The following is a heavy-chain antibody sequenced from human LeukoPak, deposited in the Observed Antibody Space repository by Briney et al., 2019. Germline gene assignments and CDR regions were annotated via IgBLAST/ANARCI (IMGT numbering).Heavy chain of an antibody. Sequence: TLSLTCTVSGGSISSGSYYWSWIRQPAGKGLEWIGRIYTSGSTNYNPSLKSRVTISVDTSKNQFSLKLSSVTAADTAVYYCARARSTSYRTHYYYGMDVWGQGTTVTVSS. CDR1: GGSISSGSYY. J-gene: IGHJ6*02. CDR2: IYTSGST. CDR3: ARARSTSYRTHYYYGMDV. V-gene: IGHV4-61*02. D-gene: IGHD2-2*01.